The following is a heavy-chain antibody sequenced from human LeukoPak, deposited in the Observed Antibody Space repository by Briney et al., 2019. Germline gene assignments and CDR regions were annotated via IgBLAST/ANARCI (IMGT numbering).Heavy chain of an antibody. J-gene: IGHJ3*02. V-gene: IGHV4-59*08. Sequence: SETLSLTCTVSGGSISSYYWSWIRQPPGKGLEWIGYIYYSGSTNYNPSLKSRVTISVDTSKNQFSLKLRSVTAADTAVYCCAGVGARGAFDIWGQGTMVTVSS. CDR3: AGVGARGAFDI. D-gene: IGHD1-26*01. CDR2: IYYSGST. CDR1: GGSISSYY.